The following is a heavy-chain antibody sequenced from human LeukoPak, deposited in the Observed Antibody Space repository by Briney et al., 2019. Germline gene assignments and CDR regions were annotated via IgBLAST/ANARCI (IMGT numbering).Heavy chain of an antibody. J-gene: IGHJ4*02. V-gene: IGHV4-39*07. Sequence: SETLSLTCTVSGGSISSYYWGWIRQPPGKGLEWIGSIYYSGSTYYNPSLKSRVTISVDTSKNQFSLELSSVTAADTAVYYCARDDTTVTTYYFDYWGQGTLVTVSS. D-gene: IGHD4-11*01. CDR1: GGSISSYY. CDR2: IYYSGST. CDR3: ARDDTTVTTYYFDY.